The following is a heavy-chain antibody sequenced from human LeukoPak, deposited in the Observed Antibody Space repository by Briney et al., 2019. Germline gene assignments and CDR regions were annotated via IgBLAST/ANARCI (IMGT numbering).Heavy chain of an antibody. CDR2: IYYSGST. D-gene: IGHD2-2*01. J-gene: IGHJ4*02. CDR3: ASLYCSSTSCYLFH. V-gene: IGHV4-59*08. Sequence: SETLSLTCTVSGGSISSYYWSWIRQTPGKGLEWIGYIYYSGSTNYNPSLKSRVNISVDTSKNQFSLRLSSVTAADTALYYCASLYCSSTSCYLFHWGQGTLVTVSS. CDR1: GGSISSYY.